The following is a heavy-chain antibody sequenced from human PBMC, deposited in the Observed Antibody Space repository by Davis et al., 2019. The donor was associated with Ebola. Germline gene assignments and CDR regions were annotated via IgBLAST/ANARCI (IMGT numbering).Heavy chain of an antibody. CDR1: GGSISSYY. J-gene: IGHJ5*02. Sequence: ESLMISCTVSGGSISSYYWSWIRQPPGKGLEWIGYILYSGSTNYNPSLKSRVTISADASKNQFSLKLSSVTAADTAVYYCAREERITMIQGVTGWFDPWGQGTLVTVSS. CDR2: ILYSGST. D-gene: IGHD3-10*01. CDR3: AREERITMIQGVTGWFDP. V-gene: IGHV4-59*01.